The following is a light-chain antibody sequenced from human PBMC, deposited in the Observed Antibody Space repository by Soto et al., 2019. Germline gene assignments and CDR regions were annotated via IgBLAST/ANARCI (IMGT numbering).Light chain of an antibody. J-gene: IGKJ3*01. CDR2: GAS. V-gene: IGKV3-15*01. Sequence: EILMTQSPATLSVSPGERATLSCRASQSLSRNLAWYQQKPGQAPRLLIYGASTRASGIPARFSGSGSGTEFTLTISSRQSEYFALYYCQHYNDWPPAFTFGPGTKVDL. CDR3: QHYNDWPPAFT. CDR1: QSLSRN.